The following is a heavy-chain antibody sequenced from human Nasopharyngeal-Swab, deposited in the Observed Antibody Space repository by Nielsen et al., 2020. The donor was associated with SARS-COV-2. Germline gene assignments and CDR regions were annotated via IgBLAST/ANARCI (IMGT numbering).Heavy chain of an antibody. CDR2: ISYDGSNK. Sequence: GGSLRLSCAASGFTFSSYGMHWVRQAPGKGLEWVAVISYDGSNKYYADSVKGRFTISRDNSKNTLYLQMNSLRAEDTAVYYCAKRSDYDFWSGGLYYYYYGIDVWGQGTTVTVSS. D-gene: IGHD3-3*01. J-gene: IGHJ6*02. V-gene: IGHV3-30*18. CDR1: GFTFSSYG. CDR3: AKRSDYDFWSGGLYYYYYGIDV.